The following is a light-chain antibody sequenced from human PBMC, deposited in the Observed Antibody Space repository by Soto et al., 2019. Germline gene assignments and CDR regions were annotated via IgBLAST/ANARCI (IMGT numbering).Light chain of an antibody. CDR3: QQYNNWPQT. J-gene: IGKJ1*01. CDR2: GAS. Sequence: EIVLTQSPGTLSLSPGDRATLSCRASQSVSRSYLGWYQQKPGQAPRLLMYGASTRATGIPARFSGSGSGTEFTLTISSLQSEDFAVYYCQQYNNWPQTFGQGTKVDIK. CDR1: QSVSRSY. V-gene: IGKV3-15*01.